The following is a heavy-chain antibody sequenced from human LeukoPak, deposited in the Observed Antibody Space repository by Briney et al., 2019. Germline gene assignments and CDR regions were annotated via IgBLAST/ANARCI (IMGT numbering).Heavy chain of an antibody. CDR3: AREGYCSGTSCYNFNY. Sequence: SETLSLTCTVSGGSITSYYWSWIRQPPGKGLEWIAYIYYSGSTKYNPSLKSRVTMSVDTSKNQFSLKVHSATAADTAVYYCAREGYCSGTSCYNFNYWGQGTLVTVSS. CDR2: IYYSGST. V-gene: IGHV4-59*12. J-gene: IGHJ4*02. D-gene: IGHD2-2*02. CDR1: GGSITSYY.